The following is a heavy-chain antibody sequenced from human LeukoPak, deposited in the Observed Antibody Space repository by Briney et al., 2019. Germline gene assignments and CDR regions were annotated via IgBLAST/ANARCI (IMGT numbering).Heavy chain of an antibody. V-gene: IGHV1-69*04. Sequence: SVKVSCKASGGTSNSHAISWVRQAPGQGLEWMGRIIPNLGTTNRAQNFQDRVTLTADKSTNTAYMELTSLTSDDTAVYYCATTNDGGGYQWGDFFDFWGQGTLITVSS. D-gene: IGHD3-22*01. CDR2: IIPNLGTT. CDR1: GGTSNSHA. J-gene: IGHJ4*02. CDR3: ATTNDGGGYQWGDFFDF.